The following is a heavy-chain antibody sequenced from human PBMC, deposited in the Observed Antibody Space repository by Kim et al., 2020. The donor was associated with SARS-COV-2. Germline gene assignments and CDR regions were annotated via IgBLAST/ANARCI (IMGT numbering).Heavy chain of an antibody. CDR2: IIPIFGTA. V-gene: IGHV1-69*13. CDR1: GGTFSSYA. Sequence: SVKVSCKASGGTFSSYAISWVRQAPGQGLEWMGGIIPIFGTANYAQKFQGRVTITADESTSTAYMELSSLRSEDTAVYYCARDRGITMVRGVNSEGMDVWGQGTTVTVSS. D-gene: IGHD3-10*01. J-gene: IGHJ6*02. CDR3: ARDRGITMVRGVNSEGMDV.